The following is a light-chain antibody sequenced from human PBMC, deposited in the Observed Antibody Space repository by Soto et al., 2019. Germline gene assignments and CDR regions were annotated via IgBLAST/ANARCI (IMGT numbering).Light chain of an antibody. CDR3: QQYSSYPYT. Sequence: DIQMTQSPSTLSASVGDRVTITCRASQSISSWLAWYQQKPGTAPKLLIYKASSLQSGVTSRFSGSGSGTEFNLTISSLQHDDFATYYCQQYSSYPYTFGQGTKLEIK. V-gene: IGKV1-5*03. CDR1: QSISSW. J-gene: IGKJ2*01. CDR2: KAS.